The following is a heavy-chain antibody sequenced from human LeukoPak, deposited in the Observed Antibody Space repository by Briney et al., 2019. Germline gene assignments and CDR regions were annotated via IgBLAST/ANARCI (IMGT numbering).Heavy chain of an antibody. J-gene: IGHJ4*02. CDR2: INQDGTEK. V-gene: IGHV3-7*01. D-gene: IGHD1-1*01. CDR1: GFPFSTYW. Sequence: PGGSLRLSCAASGFPFSTYWMSWVRQAPGKGLEWVANINQDGTEKYYVDSVKGRFTISRDYAKNSLYLQMNSLRAEDTAVYYCARERQLERLAFGKEGSAFDYWGQGTLVTVSS. CDR3: ARERQLERLAFGKEGSAFDY.